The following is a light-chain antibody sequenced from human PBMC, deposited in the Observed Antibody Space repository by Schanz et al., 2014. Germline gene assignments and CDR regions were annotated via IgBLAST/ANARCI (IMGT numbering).Light chain of an antibody. CDR3: QCYDSSLSGWRV. Sequence: QSVLTQPPSVSGAPGQRVTISCTGSSSNIGAGYVLHWYQQLPGTAPKLLIYGNSNRPSGVPDRFSGSRSGTSASLAITGLQAEDEGDYYCQCYDSSLSGWRVFGGGTKLT. CDR1: SSNIGAGYV. CDR2: GNS. J-gene: IGLJ3*02. V-gene: IGLV1-40*01.